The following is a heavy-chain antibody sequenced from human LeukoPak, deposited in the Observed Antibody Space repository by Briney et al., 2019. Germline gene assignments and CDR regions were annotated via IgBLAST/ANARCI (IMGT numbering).Heavy chain of an antibody. CDR1: GFTVSSSY. Sequence: GGSLRLSCAASGFTVSSSYMSWVRQAPGKGLEWVSVIYSGGSTYYADSLKGRFTISRDISKNTLYLQMSSLRAEDTAVYYCARDCGSSWYGGCFGYWGQGTLVTVSS. CDR2: IYSGGST. D-gene: IGHD6-19*01. CDR3: ARDCGSSWYGGCFGY. J-gene: IGHJ4*02. V-gene: IGHV3-66*02.